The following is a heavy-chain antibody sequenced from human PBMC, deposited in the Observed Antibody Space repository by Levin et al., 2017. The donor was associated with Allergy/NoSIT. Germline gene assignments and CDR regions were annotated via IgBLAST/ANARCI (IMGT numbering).Heavy chain of an antibody. CDR3: ARMSPHYYDSSGYYYDDY. V-gene: IGHV3-33*01. CDR2: IWYDGSNK. D-gene: IGHD3-22*01. Sequence: GGSLRLSCAASGFTFSSYGMHWVRQAPGKGLEWVAVIWYDGSNKYYADSVKGRFTISRDNSKNTLYLQMNSLRAEDTAVYYCARMSPHYYDSSGYYYDDYWGQGTLVTVSS. J-gene: IGHJ4*02. CDR1: GFTFSSYG.